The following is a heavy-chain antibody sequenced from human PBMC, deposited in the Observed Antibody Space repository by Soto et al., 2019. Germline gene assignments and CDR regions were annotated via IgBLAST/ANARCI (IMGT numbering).Heavy chain of an antibody. J-gene: IGHJ4*02. CDR2: IDYNGVT. CDR3: GKVLVGATGHTDFDS. CDR1: GGSIYRSGYY. Sequence: SETLSLTCTVSGGSIYRSGYYWGWIRQPPGRGLEWIGNIDYNGVTYSNPSLKSRVTISRDTSKNQFSLKLTSVTAADTALYYCGKVLVGATGHTDFDSWGPGTLVTVSS. V-gene: IGHV4-39*01. D-gene: IGHD2-15*01.